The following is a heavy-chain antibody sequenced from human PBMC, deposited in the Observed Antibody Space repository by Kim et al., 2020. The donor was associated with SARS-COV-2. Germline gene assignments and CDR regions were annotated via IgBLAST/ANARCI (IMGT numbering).Heavy chain of an antibody. V-gene: IGHV1-8*01. CDR3: ARGRYRWFGEPTPFDY. D-gene: IGHD3-10*01. CDR2: MNPNSGNT. J-gene: IGHJ4*02. Sequence: ASVKVSCKASGYTFTSYDINWVRQATGQGLEWMGWMNPNSGNTGYAQKFQGRVTMTRNTSISTAYMELSSLRSEDTAVYYCARGRYRWFGEPTPFDYWGQGTLVTVSS. CDR1: GYTFTSYD.